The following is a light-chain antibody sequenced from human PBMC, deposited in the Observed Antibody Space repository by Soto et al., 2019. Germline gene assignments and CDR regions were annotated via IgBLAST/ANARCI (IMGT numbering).Light chain of an antibody. V-gene: IGKV1-39*01. CDR2: AAS. Sequence: DIQMTQSPSSLSASVGDRVTISCRASQSVSTYLNWYQQKPGKAPKFLIYAASSLPSGVPSRFSGSGSGTDFTLTISSLQPEDFATYYCQQSYSTPRTFGGGTKVEIK. CDR1: QSVSTY. J-gene: IGKJ4*01. CDR3: QQSYSTPRT.